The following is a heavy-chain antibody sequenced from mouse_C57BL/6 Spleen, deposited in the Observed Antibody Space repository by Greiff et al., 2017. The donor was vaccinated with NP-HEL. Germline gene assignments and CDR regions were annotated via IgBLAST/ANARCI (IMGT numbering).Heavy chain of an antibody. J-gene: IGHJ4*01. V-gene: IGHV5-6*01. Sequence: EVHLVESGGDLVKPGGSLKLSCAASGFTFSSYGMSWVRQTPDKRLEWVATISSGGSYTYYPDSVKGRFTISRDNAKNTLYLQMSRLKAEDTAMYYCARRRSGGGYDAMDYWGQGTSVTVSS. CDR2: ISSGGSYT. D-gene: IGHD3-1*01. CDR1: GFTFSSYG. CDR3: ARRRSGGGYDAMDY.